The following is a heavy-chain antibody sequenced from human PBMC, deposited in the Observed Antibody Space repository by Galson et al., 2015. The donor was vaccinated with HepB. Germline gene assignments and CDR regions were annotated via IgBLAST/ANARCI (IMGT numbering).Heavy chain of an antibody. Sequence: SVKVSCKASGCTFSSYAISWVRQAPGQGLEWMGGIIPIFGTANNAQKFQGRVTITADESTSTAYMELSSLRSEDTAVYYCAREGPDGSGSKPNSYYYYGMDVWGQGTTVTVSS. CDR1: GCTFSSYA. V-gene: IGHV1-69*13. D-gene: IGHD3-22*01. CDR2: IIPIFGTA. J-gene: IGHJ6*02. CDR3: AREGPDGSGSKPNSYYYYGMDV.